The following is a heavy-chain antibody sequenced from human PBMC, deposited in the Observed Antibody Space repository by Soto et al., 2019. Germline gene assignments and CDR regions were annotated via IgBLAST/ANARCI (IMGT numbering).Heavy chain of an antibody. CDR1: GYTLTELS. V-gene: IGHV1-24*01. D-gene: IGHD3-3*01. J-gene: IGHJ6*02. CDR2: FDPEDGET. Sequence: ASVKVSCKVSGYTLTELSMHWVRQAPGKGLEWMGGFDPEDGETIYAQKSQGRVTMTEDTSTDTAYMELSSLRSEDTAVYYCATAVXYDFWSGPLDYYYGMDVWGQGTTVTVSS. CDR3: ATAVXYDFWSGPLDYYYGMDV.